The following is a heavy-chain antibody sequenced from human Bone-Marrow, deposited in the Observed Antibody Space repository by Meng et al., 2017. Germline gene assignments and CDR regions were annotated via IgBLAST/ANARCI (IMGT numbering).Heavy chain of an antibody. CDR2: INTNTGNP. Sequence: ASAKVSCNTSGYTFTSYAMNWVRQAPGQGLERMGWINTNTGNPTYAQGFTGRLVFSLDTSVSTAYLQISSLKAEDTAVYYCARGIDYDFWSGYHYYYGMDVWGQGTTVTVSS. CDR3: ARGIDYDFWSGYHYYYGMDV. J-gene: IGHJ6*02. D-gene: IGHD3-3*01. CDR1: GYTFTSYA. V-gene: IGHV7-4-1*02.